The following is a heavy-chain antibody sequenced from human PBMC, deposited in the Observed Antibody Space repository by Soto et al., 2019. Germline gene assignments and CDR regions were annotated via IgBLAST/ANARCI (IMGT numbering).Heavy chain of an antibody. CDR3: ANSPRDDIHFDY. CDR2: INAGNGNT. V-gene: IGHV1-3*01. Sequence: ASVKVSCKASGYTFTSYAMHWVRQAPGQRLEWMGWINAGNGNTKYSQKFQGRVTITRDTSASTAYMELNSLTAEDTAVYYCANSPRDDIHFDYWGQGTLVTVSS. CDR1: GYTFTSYA. D-gene: IGHD5-18*01. J-gene: IGHJ4*02.